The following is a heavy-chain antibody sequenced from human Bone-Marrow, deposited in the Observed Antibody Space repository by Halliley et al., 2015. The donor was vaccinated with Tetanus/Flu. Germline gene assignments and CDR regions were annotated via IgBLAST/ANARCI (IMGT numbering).Heavy chain of an antibody. Sequence: SVIYIGGSTYYADSVKGRFTISRDSSKNTLYLQMNSLRAEDTAGYYCARDYYDSSGYYHRWFDPRGQGTLVSVSS. CDR3: ARDYYDSSGYYHRWFDP. D-gene: IGHD3-22*01. J-gene: IGHJ5*02. V-gene: IGHV3-53*01. CDR2: IYIGGST.